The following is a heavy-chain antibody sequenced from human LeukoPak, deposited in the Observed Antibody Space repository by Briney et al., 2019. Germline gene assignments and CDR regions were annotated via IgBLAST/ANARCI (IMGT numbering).Heavy chain of an antibody. V-gene: IGHV3-23*01. Sequence: GASLSLSCPASGFTFTTYAMTWVRQAPGRGLEWVSSIGAVGSATFYLDSVKGRFTISRDNSMNTLYLQMNSLRADDTAVYYCGRPTKFWLIRGDGVDVWGQGTTVTVSS. D-gene: IGHD6-19*01. CDR3: GRPTKFWLIRGDGVDV. CDR2: IGAVGSAT. CDR1: GFTFTTYA. J-gene: IGHJ6*02.